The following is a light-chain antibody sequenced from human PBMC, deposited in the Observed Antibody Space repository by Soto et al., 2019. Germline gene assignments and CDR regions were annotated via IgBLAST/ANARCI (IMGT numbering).Light chain of an antibody. J-gene: IGLJ3*02. CDR3: AAWDGSLNGWV. Sequence: QAVVTQAPSASGTPGQRVTISCSGSNSNIGSNTVSWYQQVPGTAPKVLIYNNDQRPSGVPDRLSGSKSGTSASLAIGGLQSEDEADYYCAAWDGSLNGWVFGGGTKLTAL. CDR1: NSNIGSNT. CDR2: NND. V-gene: IGLV1-44*01.